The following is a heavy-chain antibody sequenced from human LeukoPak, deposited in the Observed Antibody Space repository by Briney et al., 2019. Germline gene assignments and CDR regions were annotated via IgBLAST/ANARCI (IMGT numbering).Heavy chain of an antibody. Sequence: SETLSLTCTVSGGSISSGGYYWSWIRQHPGKGLEWIGYIYYSRSTYYNPSLKSRVTISVDTSKNQFSLKLSSVTAADTAVYYCARRNSGSYYVNEFDYWGQGTLVTVSS. CDR1: GGSISSGGYY. D-gene: IGHD1-26*01. J-gene: IGHJ4*02. CDR2: IYYSRST. V-gene: IGHV4-31*03. CDR3: ARRNSGSYYVNEFDY.